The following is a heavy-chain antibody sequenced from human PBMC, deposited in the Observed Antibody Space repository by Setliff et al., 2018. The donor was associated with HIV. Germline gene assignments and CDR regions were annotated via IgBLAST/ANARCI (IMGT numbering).Heavy chain of an antibody. J-gene: IGHJ4*02. CDR1: GYTFSNYD. CDR3: ARVATVSHPGDYFDY. D-gene: IGHD4-4*01. CDR2: MNPNSGNT. Sequence: ASVKVSCKASGYTFSNYDINWVRQATGQGLEWVGWMNPNSGNTGYAHKFQGRVTLTRNTSISTAYMELSSLRSEDTAVYSCARVATVSHPGDYFDYWGQGTLVTVS. V-gene: IGHV1-8*01.